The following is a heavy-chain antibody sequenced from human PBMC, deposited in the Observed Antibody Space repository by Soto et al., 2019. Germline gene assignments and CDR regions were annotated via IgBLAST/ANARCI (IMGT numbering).Heavy chain of an antibody. CDR2: IIPIFVTA. Sequence: ASVKVYCKASGGTFSSYAISWVRQAPGQVLEWMGGIIPIFVTANYAQKFHVRVRITADESTSTAYMELSSLRSEDTAVYYCARIPGIFLLPYSYGWDVGGKGTTVTVSS. V-gene: IGHV1-69*01. J-gene: IGHJ6*04. D-gene: IGHD3-9*01. CDR1: GGTFSSYA. CDR3: ARIPGIFLLPYSYGWDV.